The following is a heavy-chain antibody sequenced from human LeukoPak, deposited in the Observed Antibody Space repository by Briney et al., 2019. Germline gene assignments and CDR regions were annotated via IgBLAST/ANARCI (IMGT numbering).Heavy chain of an antibody. Sequence: GGSLRLSCAASGFTFSSYWMSWVRQAPGKGLEWVANIKRDGSEKYYVDSVKGRFTISRDNAKNSLYLQMNSLRAEDTAVYYCAREEYDILTGYSNFDYWGQGTLVTVSS. CDR2: IKRDGSEK. J-gene: IGHJ4*02. V-gene: IGHV3-7*03. CDR3: AREEYDILTGYSNFDY. CDR1: GFTFSSYW. D-gene: IGHD3-9*01.